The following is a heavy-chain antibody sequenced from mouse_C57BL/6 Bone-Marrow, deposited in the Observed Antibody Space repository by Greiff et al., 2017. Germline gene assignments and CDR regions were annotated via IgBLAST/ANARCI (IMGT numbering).Heavy chain of an antibody. Sequence: EVNVVESGGGLVQSGRSLRLSCATSGFTFSDFYMEWVRQAPGKGLEWIAASRNKANDYTTEYSASVKDRFIVSRDTSQSILYLQMNALRAEDTAIYYCARELYGSSYGGYFDVWGTGTTVTVSS. CDR3: ARELYGSSYGGYFDV. CDR2: SRNKANDYTT. V-gene: IGHV7-1*01. CDR1: GFTFSDFY. D-gene: IGHD1-1*01. J-gene: IGHJ1*03.